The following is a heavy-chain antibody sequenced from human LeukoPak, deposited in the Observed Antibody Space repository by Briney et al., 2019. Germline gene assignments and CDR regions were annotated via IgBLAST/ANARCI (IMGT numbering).Heavy chain of an antibody. D-gene: IGHD3-22*01. CDR3: ARGESTGYLDFFDH. J-gene: IGHJ4*02. CDR2: TYHSGST. V-gene: IGHV4-30-2*01. CDR1: GDYISRGGFS. Sequence: TLSLTCGVSGDYISRGGFSWSWIRQPPGKGLEWIGYTYHSGSTYYNPSLKSRVTISIDRSENQFSLKLDSVTAADTAVYYCARGESTGYLDFFDHWGQGTLVTVSS.